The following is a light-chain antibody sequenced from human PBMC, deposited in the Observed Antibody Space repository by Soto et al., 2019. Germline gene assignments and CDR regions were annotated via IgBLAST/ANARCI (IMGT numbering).Light chain of an antibody. V-gene: IGLV2-14*03. CDR1: SSGVGGYNY. CDR2: DVS. J-gene: IGLJ1*01. Sequence: QSVLTQPASVSGSPGQSITISCAGTSSGVGGYNYVSWYQQHPDKAPKLIIYDVSNRPSGVSYRFSGSKSANTASLTISGLQAEDEADYYCSSYTSSNTLVFGTGTKVTVL. CDR3: SSYTSSNTLV.